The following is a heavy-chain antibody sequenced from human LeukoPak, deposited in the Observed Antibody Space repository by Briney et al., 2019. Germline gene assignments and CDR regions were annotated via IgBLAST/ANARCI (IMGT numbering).Heavy chain of an antibody. CDR1: GGTFSSYA. CDR2: IIPIFGTA. D-gene: IGHD6-13*01. CDR3: ARSSSYTTGNFDY. V-gene: IGHV1-69*13. Sequence: ASVKVSCKASGGTFSSYAISWVRQAPGQGLEWMGGIIPIFGTANYAQKFQGRVTITADESTSTAYMELSSLRSEDTAVYYCARSSSYTTGNFDYWGQGTLVTVSS. J-gene: IGHJ4*02.